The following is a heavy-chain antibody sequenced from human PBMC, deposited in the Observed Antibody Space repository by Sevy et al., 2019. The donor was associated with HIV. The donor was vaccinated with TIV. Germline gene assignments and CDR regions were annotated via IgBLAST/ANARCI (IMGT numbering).Heavy chain of an antibody. CDR3: ITDPAYRGYDEEVINYYFYGMDV. V-gene: IGHV3-15*01. J-gene: IGHJ6*02. D-gene: IGHD5-12*01. CDR1: GFTFSSAW. Sequence: GGSLRLSCTASGFTFSSAWMSWVRQAPGKGLEWVGRIKSEFDGGAIDYAGPVKGRFSISREDLKNTVYVQMNSLKTEDTGVYYCITDPAYRGYDEEVINYYFYGMDVWGQGTTVTVSS. CDR2: IKSEFDGGAI.